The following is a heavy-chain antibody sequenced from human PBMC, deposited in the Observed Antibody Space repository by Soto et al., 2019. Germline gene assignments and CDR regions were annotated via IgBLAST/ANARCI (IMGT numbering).Heavy chain of an antibody. V-gene: IGHV4-59*11. D-gene: IGHD6-19*01. CDR1: GASISSHY. CDR3: ATDTPLGSSGWYYFDY. J-gene: IGHJ4*02. Sequence: KPSETLSLTCSVSGASISSHYWSWIRQPPGKGLEWIGYIYYSGSTNYNPSLKSRVTISVDTSKNQFSLKLSSVTAADTAVYYCATDTPLGSSGWYYFDYWGQGTLVTVSS. CDR2: IYYSGST.